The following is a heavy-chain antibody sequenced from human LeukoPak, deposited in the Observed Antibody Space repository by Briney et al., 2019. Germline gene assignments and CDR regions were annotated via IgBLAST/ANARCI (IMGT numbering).Heavy chain of an antibody. CDR3: ARDRDWGAFDA. CDR2: ITGSGGST. J-gene: IGHJ5*02. CDR1: GFTFSSYA. D-gene: IGHD3/OR15-3a*01. Sequence: GGSLRLSCAASGFTFSSYAMSWVRQAPGKGLEWVSAITGSGGSTYYADSVKGRFTISRDNSKNTLYLQINSLRVEDTAVYYCARDRDWGAFDAWGQGTLVTVSS. V-gene: IGHV3-23*01.